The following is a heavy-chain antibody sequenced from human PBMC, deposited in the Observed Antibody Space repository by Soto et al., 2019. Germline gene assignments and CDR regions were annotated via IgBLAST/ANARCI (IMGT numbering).Heavy chain of an antibody. D-gene: IGHD5-18*01. V-gene: IGHV3-33*01. Sequence: QVQLVESGGGVVQPGRSLRLSCAASGFTFSSYGMHWVRQAPGKGLEWVAVIWYDGSNKYYADSVKGRFTISRDNSKDTVYRQMNSLTAEDTAVYYCARGGGGTAMAYYFDYWGQGTLVTASS. J-gene: IGHJ4*02. CDR1: GFTFSSYG. CDR2: IWYDGSNK. CDR3: ARGGGGTAMAYYFDY.